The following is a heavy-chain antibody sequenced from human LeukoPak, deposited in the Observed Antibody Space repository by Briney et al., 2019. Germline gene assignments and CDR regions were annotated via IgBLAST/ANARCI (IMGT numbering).Heavy chain of an antibody. V-gene: IGHV3-30*03. J-gene: IGHJ3*02. CDR1: GFTFGSYG. Sequence: GGSLRLSCAASGFTFGSYGMHWVRQAPGKGLEWVAVISYDGSNKYYADSVKGRFTISRDNAKNSLYLQMNSLRAEDTAVYYCARGRRPDAFDIWGQGTRVTVSS. CDR2: ISYDGSNK. CDR3: ARGRRPDAFDI.